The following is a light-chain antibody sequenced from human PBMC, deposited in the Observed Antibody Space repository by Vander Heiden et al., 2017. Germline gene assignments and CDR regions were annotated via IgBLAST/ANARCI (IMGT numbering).Light chain of an antibody. CDR1: QSVASN. CDR3: QQSKNWPPLT. J-gene: IGKJ4*01. CDR2: DAS. V-gene: IGKV3-15*01. Sequence: EVVLTQSPATLSVSPGERATLSCRASQSVASNISWYQQTPGQAPRLLIYDASTRATCIPASFSGSGSGTEFTLIISSLQSEDFAIYYCQQSKNWPPLTFGGGTKVEIK.